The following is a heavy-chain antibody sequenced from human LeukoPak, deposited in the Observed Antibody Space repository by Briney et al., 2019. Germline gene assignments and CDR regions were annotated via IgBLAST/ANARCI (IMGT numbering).Heavy chain of an antibody. CDR2: IIDSGIST. J-gene: IGHJ4*02. Sequence: GGSLRLSCAVSGFTFNSYAMTWVRQAPEKGLEWVSSIIDSGISTYYGDSVKGRFTISRDNSKNTLYLQMNSLRAEDTAVYYCAKGSRGSYNYWVQGTLVTVSS. CDR3: AKGSRGSYNY. D-gene: IGHD1-26*01. V-gene: IGHV3-23*01. CDR1: GFTFNSYA.